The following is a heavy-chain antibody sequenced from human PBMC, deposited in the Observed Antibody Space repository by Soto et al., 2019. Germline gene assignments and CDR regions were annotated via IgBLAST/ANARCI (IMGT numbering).Heavy chain of an antibody. CDR2: IDWDDDK. V-gene: IGHV2-70*11. J-gene: IGHJ6*03. CDR3: ARSLWTVTTEQYYYYYYMDV. CDR1: GFSLSTSGMC. D-gene: IGHD4-17*01. Sequence: GPGPTLVNPTQTLTLTCTFSGFSLSTSGMCVSWIRQPPGKALEWLARIDWDDDKYYSTSLKTRLTISKDTSKNQVVLTMTNMDPVDTATYYCARSLWTVTTEQYYYYYYMDVWGKGTTVTVSS.